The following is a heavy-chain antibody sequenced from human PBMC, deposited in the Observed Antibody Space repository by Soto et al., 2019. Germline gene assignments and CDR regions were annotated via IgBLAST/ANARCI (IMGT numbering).Heavy chain of an antibody. CDR1: GASISSTDYY. CDR2: ISYSGST. Sequence: PSETLSLTCTVSGASISSTDYYWTWIRQPPGKGLESIGYISYSGSTYYNPSLKSRVTISVDRSKNQFSLKLSSVTAADTAVYYCARGGDNVVVPAAIAPIGWFDPWGQGTLVTVSS. D-gene: IGHD2-2*02. V-gene: IGHV4-30-4*01. J-gene: IGHJ5*02. CDR3: ARGGDNVVVPAAIAPIGWFDP.